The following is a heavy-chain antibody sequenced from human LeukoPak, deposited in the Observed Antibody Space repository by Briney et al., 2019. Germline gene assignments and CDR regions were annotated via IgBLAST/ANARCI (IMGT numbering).Heavy chain of an antibody. D-gene: IGHD5-18*01. J-gene: IGHJ4*02. CDR2: INHSGST. CDR3: ARDRLWIEPLDY. Sequence: SETLSLTCAVYSESFSTYYWNWIRQPPGEGLEWIGEINHSGSTTYNPSLKSRITISVDTSKNQFSLRLRSVTAADTATYYCARDRLWIEPLDYWGQGTLVIVSS. V-gene: IGHV4-34*01. CDR1: SESFSTYY.